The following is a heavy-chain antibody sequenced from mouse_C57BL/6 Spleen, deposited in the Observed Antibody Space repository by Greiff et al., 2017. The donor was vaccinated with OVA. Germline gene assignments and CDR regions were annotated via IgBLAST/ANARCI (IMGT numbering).Heavy chain of an antibody. CDR1: GFTFSSYA. CDR2: ISDGGSYT. J-gene: IGHJ2*01. V-gene: IGHV5-4*01. D-gene: IGHD2-3*01. CDR3: AREDGSYFDY. Sequence: VTLKESGGGLVKPGGSLKLSCAASGFTFSSYAMSWVRQTPEKRLEWVATISDGGSYTYYPDNVKGRFTISRDNAKNNLYLQMSHLKSEDTAMYYCAREDGSYFDYWGQGTTLTVSS.